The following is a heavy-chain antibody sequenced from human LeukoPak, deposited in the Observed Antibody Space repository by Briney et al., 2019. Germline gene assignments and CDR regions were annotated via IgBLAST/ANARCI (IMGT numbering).Heavy chain of an antibody. CDR1: GFTFTSSA. D-gene: IGHD6-19*01. CDR3: ARDLPHPGIAVAGPTY. V-gene: IGHV1-58*02. J-gene: IGHJ4*02. Sequence: GASVKVSCKASGFTFTSSAMQWVRQARGQRLEWIGWIVVGSGNTNYAQKFQERVTITRDMSTSTAYMELSSLRFEDTAVYYCARDLPHPGIAVAGPTYWGQGTLVTVSS. CDR2: IVVGSGNT.